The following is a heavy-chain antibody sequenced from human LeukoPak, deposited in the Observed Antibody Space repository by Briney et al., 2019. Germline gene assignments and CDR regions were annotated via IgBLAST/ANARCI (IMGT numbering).Heavy chain of an antibody. J-gene: IGHJ4*02. CDR3: ARSKGIAVAESFDY. CDR1: GGSISSSNW. V-gene: IGHV4-4*02. Sequence: SETLSLTCAVSGGSISSSNWWSWVRPPPGKGLEWIGEIYHSGSTNYNPSLKSRVTISVDKSKNQFSLKLSSVTAADTAVYYCARSKGIAVAESFDYWGQGTLVTVSS. CDR2: IYHSGST. D-gene: IGHD6-13*01.